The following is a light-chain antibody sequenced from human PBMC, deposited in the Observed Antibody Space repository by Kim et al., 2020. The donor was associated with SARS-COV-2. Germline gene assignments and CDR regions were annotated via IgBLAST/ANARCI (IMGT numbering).Light chain of an antibody. CDR1: SSNIGAGYD. CDR3: QSYDSSLSGSGV. J-gene: IGLJ1*01. Sequence: VTISCTGSSSNIGAGYDVHWYQQLPGTAPKLLIYGNSNRPSGVPDQFSGSKSGTSASLAITGLQAEDEADYYCQSYDSSLSGSGVFGTGTKVTVL. V-gene: IGLV1-40*01. CDR2: GNS.